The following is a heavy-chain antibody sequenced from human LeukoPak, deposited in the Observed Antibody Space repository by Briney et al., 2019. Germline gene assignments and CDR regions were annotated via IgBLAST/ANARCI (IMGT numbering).Heavy chain of an antibody. D-gene: IGHD6-19*01. CDR3: ARGDSGWYLGLGFDY. V-gene: IGHV4-38-2*02. CDR1: GSSISSGFY. J-gene: IGHJ4*02. Sequence: SETLSLTCTVSGSSISSGFYWGWIRPPPGKGLEWIGSIYHSGNTYYNPSLKSRVTISVDTSKNQFSLKLNSVTAADTAVYYCARGDSGWYLGLGFDYWGQGTLVTVSS. CDR2: IYHSGNT.